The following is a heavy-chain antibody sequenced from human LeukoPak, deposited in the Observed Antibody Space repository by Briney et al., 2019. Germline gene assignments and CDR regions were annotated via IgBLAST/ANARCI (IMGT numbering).Heavy chain of an antibody. V-gene: IGHV3-30*02. Sequence: GGSLRLSCAASGFTFSSYGMHWARQAPGKGLEWVAFIRYDGSNKYYADSVKGRFTISRDNSKNTLYLQMNSLRAEDTAVYYCAKYCSGGSCYLFGMDVWGQGTTVTVSS. CDR2: IRYDGSNK. J-gene: IGHJ6*02. D-gene: IGHD2-15*01. CDR1: GFTFSSYG. CDR3: AKYCSGGSCYLFGMDV.